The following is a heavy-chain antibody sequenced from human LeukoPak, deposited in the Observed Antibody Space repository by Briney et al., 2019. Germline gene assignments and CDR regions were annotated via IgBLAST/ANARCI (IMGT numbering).Heavy chain of an antibody. V-gene: IGHV3-7*03. J-gene: IGHJ4*02. Sequence: PGGSLRLSCVASGFTFSGYWMSWVRQAPGKGLEWMANIKQDGSEKYYVDSVKGRFTISRDNAKNSLYLQMNSLRAEDTAVYYCARGTSYYGSGSPETGYWGQGTLVTVSS. D-gene: IGHD3-10*01. CDR3: ARGTSYYGSGSPETGY. CDR2: IKQDGSEK. CDR1: GFTFSGYW.